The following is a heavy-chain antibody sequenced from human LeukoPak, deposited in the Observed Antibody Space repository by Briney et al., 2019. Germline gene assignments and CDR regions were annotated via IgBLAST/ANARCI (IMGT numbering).Heavy chain of an antibody. D-gene: IGHD5-18*01. Sequence: ASVKVSCKASGYTFTSYDFNWLRQATGQGPEWMGWMNPNSGATGYAQKFQGRVTMTRDTSISTAYMELSRLRSDDTAVYYCASDVGYSYFWGMDVWGQGTTVTVSS. CDR2: MNPNSGAT. V-gene: IGHV1-8*01. CDR3: ASDVGYSYFWGMDV. CDR1: GYTFTSYD. J-gene: IGHJ6*02.